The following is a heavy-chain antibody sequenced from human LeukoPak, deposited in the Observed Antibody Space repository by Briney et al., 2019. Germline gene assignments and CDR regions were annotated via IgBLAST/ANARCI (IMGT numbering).Heavy chain of an antibody. CDR2: IIPIFGTA. V-gene: IGHV1-69*05. CDR3: ARDKDMTTVTRGNWFDP. Sequence: ASVKVSCKASGGTFSSYAISWVRQAPGQGLEWMGRIIPIFGTANYAQKFQGRVTITTDESTSTAYMELSSLRSEDTAVYYCARDKDMTTVTRGNWFDPWGQGTLVTVSS. J-gene: IGHJ5*02. D-gene: IGHD4-11*01. CDR1: GGTFSSYA.